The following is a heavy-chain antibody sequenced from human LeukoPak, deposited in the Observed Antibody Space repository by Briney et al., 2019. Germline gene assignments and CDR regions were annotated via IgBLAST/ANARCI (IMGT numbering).Heavy chain of an antibody. D-gene: IGHD1-26*01. J-gene: IGHJ3*02. Sequence: SETLSLTCAVYGGSFSGYYWSWIRQPPGKGLEWIGEINHSVSTNYNPSLKSRVTISVDTSKNQFSLKLSSVTAADTAVYYCASGGSYDAFDIWGQGTMVTVSS. CDR2: INHSVST. CDR1: GGSFSGYY. CDR3: ASGGSYDAFDI. V-gene: IGHV4-34*01.